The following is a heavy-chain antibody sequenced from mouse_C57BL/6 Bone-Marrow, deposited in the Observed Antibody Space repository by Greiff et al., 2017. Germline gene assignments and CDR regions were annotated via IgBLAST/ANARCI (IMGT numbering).Heavy chain of an antibody. CDR3: ARRGSPKNELGPLYAMDY. CDR1: GYTFTSYW. V-gene: IGHV1-52*01. CDR2: IDPSDSET. Sequence: VQLQQPGAELVRPGSSVKLSCKASGYTFTSYWMHWVKQRPIQGLEWIGNIDPSDSETHYNQKFKDKATLTVDKSSSTAYMQLSSLTSEDSAVYYCARRGSPKNELGPLYAMDYWGQGTSATVSS. J-gene: IGHJ4*01. D-gene: IGHD4-1*01.